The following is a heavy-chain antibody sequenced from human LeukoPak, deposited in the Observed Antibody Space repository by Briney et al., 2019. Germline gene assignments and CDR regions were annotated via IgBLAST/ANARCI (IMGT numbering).Heavy chain of an antibody. Sequence: GGSPRLSCAASGFTFRSYSMNWVRQAPGKGLEGVSLISSSGSYIYYAGSVKGRFTISRDNAKNSLYLQMTSLRAEDTAVYYCAREYCSGGTCLPPTWGQGTLVTVSS. J-gene: IGHJ5*02. D-gene: IGHD2-15*01. V-gene: IGHV3-21*01. CDR3: AREYCSGGTCLPPT. CDR1: GFTFRSYS. CDR2: ISSSGSYI.